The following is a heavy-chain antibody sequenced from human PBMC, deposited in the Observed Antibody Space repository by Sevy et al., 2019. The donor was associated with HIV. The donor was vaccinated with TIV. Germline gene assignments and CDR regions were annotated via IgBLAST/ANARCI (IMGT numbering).Heavy chain of an antibody. J-gene: IGHJ4*02. CDR2: SAFGCGEI. CDR1: GFTFSKYS. V-gene: IGHV3-23*01. CDR3: AREGCTKPHDY. Sequence: GGSLRLSCAASGFTFSKYSMSWVRRPPGKVLEWVSSSAFGCGEINYADSVKGRFTISRDNSKSSVYLQMNNLRPDDTAVYYCAREGCTKPHDYWGQGTLVTVSS. D-gene: IGHD2-8*01.